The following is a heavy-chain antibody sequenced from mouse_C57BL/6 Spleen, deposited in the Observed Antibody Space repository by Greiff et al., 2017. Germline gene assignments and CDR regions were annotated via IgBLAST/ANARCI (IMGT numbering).Heavy chain of an antibody. Sequence: QVQLQQSGAELVKPGASVKISCKASGYAFSSYWMTWVKQRPGKGLEWIGQIYPGDGDTNYNGKFKGKATLTADKSSSTAYMQLSSLTSEDSAVYFCARGSNFFAYWGQGTLVTVSA. CDR3: ARGSNFFAY. D-gene: IGHD2-5*01. V-gene: IGHV1-80*01. CDR2: IYPGDGDT. CDR1: GYAFSSYW. J-gene: IGHJ3*01.